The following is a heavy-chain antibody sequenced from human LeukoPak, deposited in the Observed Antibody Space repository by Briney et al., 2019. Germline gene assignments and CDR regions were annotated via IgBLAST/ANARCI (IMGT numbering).Heavy chain of an antibody. D-gene: IGHD6-19*01. V-gene: IGHV3-30-3*01. CDR2: ISYDGSNK. Sequence: GGSLRLSCAASGFTFSSYAMHWVRQAPGKGLEWVAVISYDGSNKYYADSVKGRFTISRDSSKNTLYLQMNSLRAEDTAVYYCARALPRIAVAGTYFDYWGQGTLVTVSS. CDR1: GFTFSSYA. J-gene: IGHJ4*02. CDR3: ARALPRIAVAGTYFDY.